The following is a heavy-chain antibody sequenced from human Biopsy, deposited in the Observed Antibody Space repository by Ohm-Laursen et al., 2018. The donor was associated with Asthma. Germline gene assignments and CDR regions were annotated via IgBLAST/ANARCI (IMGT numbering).Heavy chain of an antibody. V-gene: IGHV1-3*01. Sequence: ASVKVSCKVSGYTFINYAIHWVRQAPGQRLEWMGWINAGNGNTKYSQKFQGRVTITRDTSASTAYMDLSSLRSEDTAVYYCARTYYDFLTGQVNDAFALWGQGTMVTVSS. J-gene: IGHJ3*01. CDR1: GYTFINYA. D-gene: IGHD3-9*01. CDR2: INAGNGNT. CDR3: ARTYYDFLTGQVNDAFAL.